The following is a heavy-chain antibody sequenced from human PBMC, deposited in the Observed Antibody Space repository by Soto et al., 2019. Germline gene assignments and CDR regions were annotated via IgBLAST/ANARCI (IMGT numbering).Heavy chain of an antibody. CDR1: GFDFEDYA. J-gene: IGHJ4*02. D-gene: IGHD3-22*01. Sequence: VQLVESGGIGVQTGGSLRLSCAAAGFDFEDYAMHWVRQVPGKGLEWVSLTNSDGTDSYYVDSVKGRFTITRDNAKTTQYLQMDRLRPEDTALYFCAEYLYYYDSSPLDHWGQGTLVTVSS. CDR2: TNSDGTDS. V-gene: IGHV3-43D*04. CDR3: AEYLYYYDSSPLDH.